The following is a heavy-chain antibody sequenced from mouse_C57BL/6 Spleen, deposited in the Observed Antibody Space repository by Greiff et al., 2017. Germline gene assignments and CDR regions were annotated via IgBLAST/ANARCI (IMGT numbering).Heavy chain of an antibody. CDR1: GFSLTSYG. CDR2: IWSGGST. Sequence: QVQLQQSGPGLVQPSPSLSIPCTVSGFSLTSYGVHWVRHSPGKGLEWLGVIWSGGSTNYNAAFISRLSISKDNSKSQFFIKMNSLQADDTAIYDCARGDLLWAYWGQGTPVTVSA. D-gene: IGHD1-1*01. CDR3: ARGDLLWAY. J-gene: IGHJ3*01. V-gene: IGHV2-2*01.